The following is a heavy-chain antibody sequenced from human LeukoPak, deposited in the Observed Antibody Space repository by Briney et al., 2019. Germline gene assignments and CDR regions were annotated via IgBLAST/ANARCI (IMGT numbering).Heavy chain of an antibody. CDR2: IYHSGST. CDR3: ARPRYYDRGFAFDI. J-gene: IGHJ3*02. Sequence: SETLSLTCAVSGYSISSGYYWGWIRQPPGKGLEWIGSIYHSGSTYYNPSLKSRVTISVDTSKNQFSLKLSSVTAADTAVYYCARPRYYDRGFAFDIWGQGTMVTVPS. V-gene: IGHV4-38-2*01. D-gene: IGHD3-22*01. CDR1: GYSISSGYY.